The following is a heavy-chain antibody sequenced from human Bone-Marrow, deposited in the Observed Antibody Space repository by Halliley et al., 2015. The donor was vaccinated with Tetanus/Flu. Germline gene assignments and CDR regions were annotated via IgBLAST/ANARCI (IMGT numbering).Heavy chain of an antibody. CDR3: AAGTGWTSEH. V-gene: IGHV3-7*03. CDR2: IGLDGGER. Sequence: GLEWLAKIGLDGGERNYVDSGAGRFPISRDNAKNSLYLQMNSLTVDDTAVYFCAAGTGWTSEHWGQGTLVTVSS. D-gene: IGHD1-1*01. J-gene: IGHJ1*01.